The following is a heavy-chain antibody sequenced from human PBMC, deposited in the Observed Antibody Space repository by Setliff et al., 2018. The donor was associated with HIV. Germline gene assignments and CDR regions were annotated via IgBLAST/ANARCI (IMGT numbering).Heavy chain of an antibody. CDR1: GYIFIDYY. CDR3: AKDDRYYYDTSDSPSNWFDP. V-gene: IGHV1-46*01. Sequence: ASVKVSCKASGYIFIDYYMHWVRQAPGQGLEWMGMVNPRGGSTSYAQNFQGRVTMTRDTSTHTVYMELSSLRSEDTAVYYCAKDDRYYYDTSDSPSNWFDPWGQGSLVTVSS. CDR2: VNPRGGST. J-gene: IGHJ5*02. D-gene: IGHD3-22*01.